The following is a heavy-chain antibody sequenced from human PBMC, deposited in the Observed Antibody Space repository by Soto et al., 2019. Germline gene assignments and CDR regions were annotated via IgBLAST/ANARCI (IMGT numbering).Heavy chain of an antibody. CDR1: GGTFSSYA. CDR2: IIPIFGTA. D-gene: IGHD2-2*02. Sequence: QVQLVQSGAEVKKPGSSVKVSCKASGGTFSSYAISWVRQAPGQGLKWMGGIIPIFGTANYAQKFQGRVTITADESTSTAYMELSSLRSEDTAVYYCARGGSSTSCYSCPYYYYGVDVWGQGTTVTVSS. V-gene: IGHV1-69*01. CDR3: ARGGSSTSCYSCPYYYYGVDV. J-gene: IGHJ6*02.